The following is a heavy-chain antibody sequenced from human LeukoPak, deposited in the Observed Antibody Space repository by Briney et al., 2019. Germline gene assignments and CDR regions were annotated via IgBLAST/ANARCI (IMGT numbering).Heavy chain of an antibody. D-gene: IGHD6-13*01. Sequence: GASVKVSCKASGYTFTGYFMHWVRQAPGQGLEWMGWINPNSGGTNYAQKFQGRVTMTRDTSISTAYMELSRLRSDDTAVYYCARIGYSSSWYDAFDIWGQGTMLTVSS. CDR1: GYTFTGYF. J-gene: IGHJ3*02. CDR3: ARIGYSSSWYDAFDI. V-gene: IGHV1-2*02. CDR2: INPNSGGT.